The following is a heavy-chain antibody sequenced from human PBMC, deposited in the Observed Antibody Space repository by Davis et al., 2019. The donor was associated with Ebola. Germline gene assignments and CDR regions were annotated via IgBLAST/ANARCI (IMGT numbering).Heavy chain of an antibody. J-gene: IGHJ6*02. CDR3: ARLPSYGYRGGFGMDV. V-gene: IGHV5-51*01. CDR2: IYPGDSDT. CDR1: GYSFTSYW. D-gene: IGHD3-10*01. Sequence: PGGSLRLSCKGSGYSFTSYWIGWVRQMPGKGLEWMGIIYPGDSDTRYSPSFQGQVTISADKSISTAYLQWSSLKASDTAMYYCARLPSYGYRGGFGMDVWGQGTTVTVSS.